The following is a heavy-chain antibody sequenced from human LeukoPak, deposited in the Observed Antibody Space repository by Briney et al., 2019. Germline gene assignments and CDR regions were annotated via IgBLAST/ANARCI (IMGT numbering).Heavy chain of an antibody. CDR3: ARLSRDSSGWYHPGDC. J-gene: IGHJ4*02. V-gene: IGHV5-10-1*01. D-gene: IGHD6-19*01. CDR2: IDPSGSCT. Sequence: GESLKISCKGSGYRFTSYWISWVRQMPGKGLEWMGRIDPSGSCTNYSPSFEGHVTISADKSISTAFLQWSSLKASDTAMYYCARLSRDSSGWYHPGDCWGQGTLVTVSS. CDR1: GYRFTSYW.